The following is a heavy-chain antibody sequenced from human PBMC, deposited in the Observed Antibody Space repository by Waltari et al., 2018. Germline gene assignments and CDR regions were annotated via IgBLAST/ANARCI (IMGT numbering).Heavy chain of an antibody. V-gene: IGHV3-30*01. J-gene: IGHJ6*02. D-gene: IGHD6-13*01. Sequence: QVQLVESGGGVVQPGRSLRLSCAASGFTFSSYAMHWVRQAPGKGLEWVAVISYDGSNKYYEDSGEGRFSSSRDKSKNTLYLQMNSLRAEDTAVYYCASTGGSSWYRGYYYYGMDVWGQGTTVTVSS. CDR1: GFTFSSYA. CDR2: ISYDGSNK. CDR3: ASTGGSSWYRGYYYYGMDV.